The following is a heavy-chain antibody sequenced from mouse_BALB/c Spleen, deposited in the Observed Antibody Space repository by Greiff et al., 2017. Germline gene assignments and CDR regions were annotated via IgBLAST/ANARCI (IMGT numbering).Heavy chain of an antibody. CDR1: GYTFTSYW. CDR2: INPSTGYT. CDR3: ARSPNGNYVSWFAY. D-gene: IGHD2-1*01. J-gene: IGHJ3*01. Sequence: VQLQQSGAELAKPGASVKMSCKASGYTFTSYWMHWVKQRPGQGLEWIGYINPSTGYTEYNQKFKDKATLTADKSSSTAYMQLSSLTSEDSAVYYCARSPNGNYVSWFAYWGQGTLVTVSA. V-gene: IGHV1-7*01.